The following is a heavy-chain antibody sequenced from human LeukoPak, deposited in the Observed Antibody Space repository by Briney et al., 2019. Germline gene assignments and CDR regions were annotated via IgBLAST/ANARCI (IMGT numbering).Heavy chain of an antibody. V-gene: IGHV1-2*02. CDR3: ARDRVTRGYSYGYPY. D-gene: IGHD5-18*01. CDR1: GYTFTGYY. Sequence: ASVKVSCKASGYTFTGYYMHWVRQAPGQGLEGMGWINPNSGGTNYAQKFQGRVTMTRDTSISTAYMELSRLRSDDTAVYYCARDRVTRGYSYGYPYWGQGTLVTVSS. CDR2: INPNSGGT. J-gene: IGHJ4*02.